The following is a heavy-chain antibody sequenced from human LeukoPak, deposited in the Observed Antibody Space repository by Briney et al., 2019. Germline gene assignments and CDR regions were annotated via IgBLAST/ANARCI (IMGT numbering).Heavy chain of an antibody. Sequence: SVKVSCKASGGTFSSYAISWVRQAPGQGLEWMGRIIPILGIANYAQKFQGRVTITADKSTSTAYMELSSLRSEDTAVYYCARAGIYQLLYGEYFQHWGQGTLVTVSS. J-gene: IGHJ1*01. D-gene: IGHD2-2*02. V-gene: IGHV1-69*04. CDR1: GGTFSSYA. CDR3: ARAGIYQLLYGEYFQH. CDR2: IIPILGIA.